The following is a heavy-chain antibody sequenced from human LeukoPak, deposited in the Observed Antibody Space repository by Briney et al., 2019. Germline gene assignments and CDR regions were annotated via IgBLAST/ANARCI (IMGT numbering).Heavy chain of an antibody. CDR1: GYTFTSYG. Sequence: ASVKVSCKASGYTFTSYGISWVRQAPGQGLEWMGGIIPIFGTANYAQKFQGRVTITADESASTAYMELSSLRSEDTAVYYCARARHPQGVVNYFDYWGQGTLVTVSS. CDR2: IIPIFGTA. J-gene: IGHJ4*02. CDR3: ARARHPQGVVNYFDY. V-gene: IGHV1-69*13. D-gene: IGHD3-3*01.